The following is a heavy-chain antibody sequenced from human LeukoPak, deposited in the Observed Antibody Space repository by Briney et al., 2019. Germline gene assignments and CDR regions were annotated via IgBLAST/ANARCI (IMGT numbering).Heavy chain of an antibody. CDR3: ATTMIRLGY. D-gene: IGHD3-22*01. V-gene: IGHV4-39*07. Sequence: SETLSLTCSVSGGSLSSSSRYWGWIRQPPGKGLEWIGSIYYSGATYYNPSLKSRVTISVDTSKNQFSLKLSSVTAADTAVYYCATTMIRLGYWGQGTLVTVSS. J-gene: IGHJ4*02. CDR2: IYYSGAT. CDR1: GGSLSSSSRY.